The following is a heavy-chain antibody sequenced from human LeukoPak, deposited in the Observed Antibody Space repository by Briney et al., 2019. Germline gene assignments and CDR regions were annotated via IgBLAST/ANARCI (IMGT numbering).Heavy chain of an antibody. CDR2: INPNSGGT. Sequence: ASVKVSCKASGYTFTGYYTHWVRQAPGQGLEWMGWINPNSGGTNYARKFQGRVTMTRDTSISTAYMELSRLRSDDTAVYYCARDLIRGNWFDPWGQGTLVTVSS. D-gene: IGHD2/OR15-2a*01. V-gene: IGHV1-2*02. CDR1: GYTFTGYY. J-gene: IGHJ5*02. CDR3: ARDLIRGNWFDP.